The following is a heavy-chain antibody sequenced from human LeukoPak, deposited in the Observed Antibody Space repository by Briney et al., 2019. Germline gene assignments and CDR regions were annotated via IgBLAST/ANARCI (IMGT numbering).Heavy chain of an antibody. V-gene: IGHV3-9*01. Sequence: PGGSLRLSCAASGFTFSNYAMTWVRQAPGKGLEWVSGISWNSGSIGYADSVKGRFTISRDNAKNSLYLQMNSLRAEDTALYYCAILSGTAYYYYGMDVWGQGTTVTVSS. D-gene: IGHD1-20*01. J-gene: IGHJ6*02. CDR1: GFTFSNYA. CDR2: ISWNSGSI. CDR3: AILSGTAYYYYGMDV.